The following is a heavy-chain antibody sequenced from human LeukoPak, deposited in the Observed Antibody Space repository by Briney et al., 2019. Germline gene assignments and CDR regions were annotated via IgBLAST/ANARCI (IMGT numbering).Heavy chain of an antibody. Sequence: GGSLRLSCAASGFMFSNYAMTWVRQAPGKGLEWVSVINNSGGATFYADSVKGRFTISRDNSKNTVYLQMNSLRAEDTAVYYCAKDPDSSGYGDYWGQGTLVTVSS. CDR1: GFMFSNYA. CDR3: AKDPDSSGYGDY. CDR2: INNSGGAT. D-gene: IGHD3-22*01. V-gene: IGHV3-23*01. J-gene: IGHJ4*02.